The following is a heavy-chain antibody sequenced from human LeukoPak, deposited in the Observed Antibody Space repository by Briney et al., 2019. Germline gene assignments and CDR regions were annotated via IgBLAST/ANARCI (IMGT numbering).Heavy chain of an antibody. CDR3: TRDESGTRRGWFEY. J-gene: IGHJ5*01. Sequence: GASVKVSCKASGYTLTSYYMHWVRQAPGQGLEWMGIIDPSDGSTIYAQKFQGRVTMTRDTSTSTVHMALSSLRSDDTAVYYCTRDESGTRRGWFEYWGQGTLVTVSS. CDR2: IDPSDGST. CDR1: GYTLTSYY. V-gene: IGHV1-46*01.